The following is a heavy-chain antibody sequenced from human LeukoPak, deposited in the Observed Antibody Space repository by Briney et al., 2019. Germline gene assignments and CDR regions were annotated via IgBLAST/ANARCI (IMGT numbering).Heavy chain of an antibody. CDR2: ITWNRDNI. V-gene: IGHV3-9*01. J-gene: IGHJ6*02. CDR1: GFTFDDYA. CDR3: AKDLGSAITSALVLDV. Sequence: GGSLRLSCAASGFTFDDYAMHWVRHAPGTGLEWVSGITWNRDNIGYGDSVKGRFTISRDNVKNALYLQMNSLRPEDTALYYCAKDLGSAITSALVLDVWGQGTTVIVSS. D-gene: IGHD2-15*01.